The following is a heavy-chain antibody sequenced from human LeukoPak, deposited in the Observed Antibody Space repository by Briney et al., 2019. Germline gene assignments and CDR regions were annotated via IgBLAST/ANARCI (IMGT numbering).Heavy chain of an antibody. CDR3: ARSITMIVVVCPWYFDY. V-gene: IGHV4-59*12. CDR1: GGSISSYY. CDR2: IYYSGST. J-gene: IGHJ4*02. D-gene: IGHD3-22*01. Sequence: SETLSLTCTVSGGSISSYYWSWIRQPPGKGLEWIGYIYYSGSTNYNPSLKSRVTISVDTSKNQFSLKLSSVTAADTAVYYCARSITMIVVVCPWYFDYWGQGTLVTVSS.